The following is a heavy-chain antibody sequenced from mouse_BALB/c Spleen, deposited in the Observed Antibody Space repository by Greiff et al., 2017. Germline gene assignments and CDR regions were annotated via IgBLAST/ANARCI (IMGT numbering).Heavy chain of an antibody. J-gene: IGHJ4*01. D-gene: IGHD2-4*01. CDR2: ISTYYGDA. V-gene: IGHV1S137*01. Sequence: VKLVGTGAELERPGVSAKISCKGSGYSLTDYAMPWVKQSHAKSLEWIGVISTYYGDASYNQKFKGKATMTVDKSSSTAYMELGRLTSEDSAIYYCARSTMITTRAMDYWGQGTSVTVAA. CDR3: ARSTMITTRAMDY. CDR1: GYSLTDYA.